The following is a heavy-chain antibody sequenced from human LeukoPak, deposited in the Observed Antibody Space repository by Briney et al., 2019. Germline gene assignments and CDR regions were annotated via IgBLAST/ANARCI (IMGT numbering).Heavy chain of an antibody. D-gene: IGHD1-26*01. CDR2: IKGDESAR. V-gene: IGHV3-7*01. CDR1: GFTFSTYW. Sequence: GGSLRLSCAASGFTFSTYWMAWVRQAPGKGLEWVANIKGDESARHQADSVKGRFTISRDNAKKSVYLQMSSLGGEDTAVYYCARDVGGSLDYWGQGTLVTVSS. CDR3: ARDVGGSLDY. J-gene: IGHJ4*02.